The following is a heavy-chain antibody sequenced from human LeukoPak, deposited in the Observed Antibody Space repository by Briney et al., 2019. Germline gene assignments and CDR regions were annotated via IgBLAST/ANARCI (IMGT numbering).Heavy chain of an antibody. CDR2: MNPKSGNT. Sequence: RASVKVSCKASGYTFTSYDINWVRQATGQGLEWMGWMNPKSGNTGYAQKFQGRATMTRNTSISTAYMELSSLRSEDTAVYYCARSGSTYYDFWSGYVDLAKYWGQGTLVTVSS. CDR3: ARSGSTYYDFWSGYVDLAKY. J-gene: IGHJ4*02. D-gene: IGHD3-3*01. V-gene: IGHV1-8*01. CDR1: GYTFTSYD.